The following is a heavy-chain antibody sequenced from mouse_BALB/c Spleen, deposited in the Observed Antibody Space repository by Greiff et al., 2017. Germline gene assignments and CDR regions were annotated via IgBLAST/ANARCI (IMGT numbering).Heavy chain of an antibody. CDR3: ARSGYYGSSLFAY. Sequence: EVQLQQSGAELVKPGASVKLSCTASGFNIKDTYMHWVKQRPEQGLEWIGRIDPANGNTKYDPKFQGKATITADTSSNTAYLQLSSLTSEDTAVYYCARSGYYGSSLFAYWGQGTLVTVSA. V-gene: IGHV14-3*02. J-gene: IGHJ3*01. CDR1: GFNIKDTY. D-gene: IGHD1-1*01. CDR2: IDPANGNT.